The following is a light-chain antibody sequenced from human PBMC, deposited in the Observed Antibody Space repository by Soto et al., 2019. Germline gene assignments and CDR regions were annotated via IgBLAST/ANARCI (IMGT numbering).Light chain of an antibody. CDR1: QILVHSDGRTY. J-gene: IGKJ5*01. Sequence: DIVMTQSPLPLPVTLGQPASISCRSSQILVHSDGRTYWSWFQQRPGQSPRRLIYKVSNRDSGVPDRFSGGGSGTDFTLRISRVEAEDVGVYYCLVGTHGVTFGQGTRLEIK. CDR3: LVGTHGVT. V-gene: IGKV2-30*02. CDR2: KVS.